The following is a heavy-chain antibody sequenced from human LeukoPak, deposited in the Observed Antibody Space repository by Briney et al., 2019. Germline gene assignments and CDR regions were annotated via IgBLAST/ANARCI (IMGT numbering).Heavy chain of an antibody. CDR1: GFTFDDYG. CDR3: ARMSTVTTGYYFDY. CDR2: INWNGGST. Sequence: GGSLRLSCAASGFTFDDYGMSWVRQAPGKGLEWVSGINWNGGSTGYADSVKGRFTISRDNAKNSLYLQMNSLRAEDTAVYYCARMSTVTTGYYFDYWGQGTLVTVSS. V-gene: IGHV3-20*04. J-gene: IGHJ4*02. D-gene: IGHD4-17*01.